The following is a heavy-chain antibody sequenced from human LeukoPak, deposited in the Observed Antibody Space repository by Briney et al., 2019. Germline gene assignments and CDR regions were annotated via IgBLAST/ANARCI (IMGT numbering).Heavy chain of an antibody. D-gene: IGHD3-3*01. J-gene: IGHJ4*02. CDR1: GYTFTSYG. Sequence: GASVKVSFKASGYTFTSYGISWVRQAPGQGLEWVGGIIPMSGTANYAQKFQGRVTITADESTSTAYMELSSLRSEDTAIYYCASPVKYYDTWSGYPPFGYWGQGTLVTVSS. V-gene: IGHV1-69*13. CDR3: ASPVKYYDTWSGYPPFGY. CDR2: IIPMSGTA.